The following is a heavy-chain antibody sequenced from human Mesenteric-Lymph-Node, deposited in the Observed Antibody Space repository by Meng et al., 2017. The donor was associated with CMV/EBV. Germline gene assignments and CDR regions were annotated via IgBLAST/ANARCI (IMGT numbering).Heavy chain of an antibody. CDR1: GFTFDDYG. CDR3: ARGARVVPAAISNWFDP. J-gene: IGHJ5*02. V-gene: IGHV3-20*04. D-gene: IGHD2-2*02. CDR2: INWNGGST. Sequence: GESLKISCAASGFTFDDYGMSWVRQAPGKGLEWVSGINWNGGSTGYADSVKGRFTISRDNAKNSLYLQMNSLRAEDTALYYCARGARVVPAAISNWFDPWGQGTLVTVSS.